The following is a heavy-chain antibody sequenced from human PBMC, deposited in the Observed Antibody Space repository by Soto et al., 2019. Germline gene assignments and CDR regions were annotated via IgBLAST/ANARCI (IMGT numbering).Heavy chain of an antibody. CDR2: ISYDGSNK. CDR3: ARGLVPARGWFDP. CDR1: GFTFSSYA. Sequence: QVQLVESGGGVVQPGRSLRLSCAASGFTFSSYAMHWVRQAPGKGLEWVAVISYDGSNKYYADSVKGRFTISRDNSKNTRYLQMNSLRAEDTAVYYWARGLVPARGWFDPWGQGSLVTVSS. V-gene: IGHV3-30-3*01. J-gene: IGHJ5*02. D-gene: IGHD2-2*01.